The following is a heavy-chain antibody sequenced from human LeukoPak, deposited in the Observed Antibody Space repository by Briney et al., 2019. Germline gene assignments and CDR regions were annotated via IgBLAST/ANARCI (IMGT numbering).Heavy chain of an antibody. V-gene: IGHV5-51*01. CDR3: ARLAPDYADYWFDP. D-gene: IGHD4-17*01. Sequence: GESLQISCKTSGSDFSTKWIGWVRQMPGKGLEWVGIIYPSDSITKYSPSFQGHVTISADTSINTAYLQWSSLKASDTAIYYCARLAPDYADYWFDPWGQGTLVTVSS. CDR1: GSDFSTKW. J-gene: IGHJ5*02. CDR2: IYPSDSIT.